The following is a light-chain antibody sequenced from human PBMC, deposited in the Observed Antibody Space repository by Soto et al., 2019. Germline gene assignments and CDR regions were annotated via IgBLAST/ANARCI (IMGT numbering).Light chain of an antibody. Sequence: DIQMTQSPSTLSASVGDRVTITCRASQTITHCLAWYQQKPGKAPKVLIYDASSLESGVPSRFSGSGSGTEFTLTISSLQPEDSATYFCQQYNTYSTTFGQGTKVEIK. V-gene: IGKV1-5*01. CDR2: DAS. CDR3: QQYNTYSTT. CDR1: QTITHC. J-gene: IGKJ1*01.